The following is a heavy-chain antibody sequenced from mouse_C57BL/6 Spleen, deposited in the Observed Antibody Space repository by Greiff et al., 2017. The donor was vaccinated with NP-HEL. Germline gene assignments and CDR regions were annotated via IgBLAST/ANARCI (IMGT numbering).Heavy chain of an antibody. J-gene: IGHJ2*01. CDR3: ARGLLLRYFDY. Sequence: DVKLVESGGGLVKPGGSLKLSCAASGFTFSDYGMHWVRQAPEKGLEWVAYISSGSSTIYYADTVKGRFTISRDNAKNTLFLQMTSLRSEDTAMYYCARGLLLRYFDYWGQGTTLTVSS. CDR2: ISSGSSTI. V-gene: IGHV5-17*01. CDR1: GFTFSDYG. D-gene: IGHD1-1*01.